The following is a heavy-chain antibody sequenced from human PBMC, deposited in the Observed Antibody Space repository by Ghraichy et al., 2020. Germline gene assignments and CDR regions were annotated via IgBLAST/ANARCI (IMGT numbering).Heavy chain of an antibody. CDR1: GFIFSSYA. CDR3: AKGTGFDY. CDR2: ISGSGAST. J-gene: IGHJ4*02. D-gene: IGHD3-10*01. V-gene: IGHV3-23*01. Sequence: GESLNISCAVSGFIFSSYAMSWVRQAPGKGLEWVSAISGSGASTYYADSVKGRFTVSRENSKNTLYLQVNSLRAEDTAVYYCAKGTGFDYWGPGTLVTVSS.